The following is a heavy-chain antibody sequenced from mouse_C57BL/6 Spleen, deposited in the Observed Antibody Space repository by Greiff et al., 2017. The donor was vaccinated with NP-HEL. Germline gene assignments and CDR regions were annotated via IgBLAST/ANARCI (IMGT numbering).Heavy chain of an antibody. D-gene: IGHD3-3*01. CDR1: GFNIKDDY. Sequence: EVKLQESGAELVRPGASVKLSCTASGFNIKDDYMHWVKQRPEQGLEWIGWIDPENGDTEYASKFQGKATITADTSSNTAYLQLSSLTSEDTAVYYCTTGAVRFDYWGQGTTLTVSS. CDR3: TTGAVRFDY. V-gene: IGHV14-4*01. CDR2: IDPENGDT. J-gene: IGHJ2*01.